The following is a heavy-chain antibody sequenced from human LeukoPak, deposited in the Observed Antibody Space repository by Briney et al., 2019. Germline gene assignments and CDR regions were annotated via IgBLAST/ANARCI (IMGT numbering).Heavy chain of an antibody. Sequence: SETLSLTCTVSGGSINSYYWSWIRQPPGKGLEWIAYISYSVGTNQNPSLKSRVTISLDTSKNQFSLKLTSVTAADTAVYYCARGERTAGDYWGQGTMVTVSS. CDR2: ISYSVGT. V-gene: IGHV4-59*01. J-gene: IGHJ4*02. CDR1: GGSINSYY. CDR3: ARGERTAGDY. D-gene: IGHD1-14*01.